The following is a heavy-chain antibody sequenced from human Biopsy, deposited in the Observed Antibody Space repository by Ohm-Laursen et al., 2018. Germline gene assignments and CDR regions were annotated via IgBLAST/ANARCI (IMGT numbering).Heavy chain of an antibody. Sequence: SLRLSRSASGFTFSSYAMSWVRQAPGKRLEWVSGISGSGGTTDYADSVKGRFTISRDNPRNTVYLQMNSLRVEDTAVYYCAKINPSSIYYNYGMDVWGQGTTVTVSS. CDR2: ISGSGGTT. J-gene: IGHJ6*02. CDR3: AKINPSSIYYNYGMDV. CDR1: GFTFSSYA. V-gene: IGHV3-23*01.